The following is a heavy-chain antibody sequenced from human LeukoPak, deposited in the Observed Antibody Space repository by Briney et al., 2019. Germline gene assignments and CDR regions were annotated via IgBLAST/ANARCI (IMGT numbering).Heavy chain of an antibody. D-gene: IGHD4-11*01. CDR3: AKDRVTTVDLLFDY. Sequence: AGGSLRLSCAASGFTFSSYAMSWVRQAPGKGLEWVSAISGSGGSTYYADSVKGRFTISRDDSKNTLYLQMNSLRAEDTAVYYCAKDRVTTVDLLFDYWGQGTLVTVSS. CDR1: GFTFSSYA. V-gene: IGHV3-23*01. J-gene: IGHJ4*02. CDR2: ISGSGGST.